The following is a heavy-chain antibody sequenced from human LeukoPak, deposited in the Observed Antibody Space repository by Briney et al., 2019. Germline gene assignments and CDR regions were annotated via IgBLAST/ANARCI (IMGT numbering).Heavy chain of an antibody. Sequence: GGSLRLSCAVSGITLSNYGMSWVRQAPGKGLEWVAGISGSGGGTNYADSVKGRFTISRDNPKNTLYLQMNSLRAEDTAVYYCARGISSGVDYFDYWGQGALVTVSS. CDR1: GITLSNYG. D-gene: IGHD6-19*01. J-gene: IGHJ4*02. CDR2: ISGSGGGT. CDR3: ARGISSGVDYFDY. V-gene: IGHV3-23*01.